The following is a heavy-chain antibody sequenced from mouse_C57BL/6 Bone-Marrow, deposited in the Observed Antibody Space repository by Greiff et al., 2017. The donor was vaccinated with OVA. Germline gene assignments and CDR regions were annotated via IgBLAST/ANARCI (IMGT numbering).Heavy chain of an antibody. J-gene: IGHJ1*03. CDR1: GFTFSDYY. V-gene: IGHV5-12*01. CDR3: ARDLFYYGSSYWYFDV. Sequence: EVKLMESGGGLVQPGGSLKLSCAASGFTFSDYYLYWVRQTPEKRLEWVAYISNGGGSTYYPDTVKGRFTISRDNAKTTLYLQMSRLKSEDTAMYYCARDLFYYGSSYWYFDVWGTGTTVTVSS. D-gene: IGHD1-1*01. CDR2: ISNGGGST.